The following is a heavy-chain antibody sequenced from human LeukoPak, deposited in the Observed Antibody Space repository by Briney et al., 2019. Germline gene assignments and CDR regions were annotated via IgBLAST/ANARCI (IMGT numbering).Heavy chain of an antibody. CDR1: GVSFSGYY. Sequence: QTSETLSLTCAVYGVSFSGYYWGWIRQPPGKGLEWIGSIYHSGSTYYNPSLKSRVTISVDTSKNQFSLKLSSVTAADTAVYYCARAVDCSSTSCYSYYYYYMDVWGKGTTVTVSS. CDR3: ARAVDCSSTSCYSYYYYYMDV. J-gene: IGHJ6*03. V-gene: IGHV4-38-2*01. D-gene: IGHD2-2*01. CDR2: IYHSGST.